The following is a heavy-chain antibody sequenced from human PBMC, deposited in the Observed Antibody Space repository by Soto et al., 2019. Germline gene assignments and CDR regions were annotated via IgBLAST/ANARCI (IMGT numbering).Heavy chain of an antibody. V-gene: IGHV4-31*03. CDR1: GDSITNGFYR. J-gene: IGHJ5*02. CDR3: ARGLVLAALHGGFDP. Sequence: QVQLQETGPGLVKPSQTLALTCTVSGDSITNGFYRWSWIRQSPGKGLEWVGDIDYSGTTYNNPSLKSRVTISLDTSKNQFSLKLTSVTAADTAVYYCARGLVLAALHGGFDPWGQGTLVTVSS. CDR2: IDYSGTT. D-gene: IGHD2-15*01.